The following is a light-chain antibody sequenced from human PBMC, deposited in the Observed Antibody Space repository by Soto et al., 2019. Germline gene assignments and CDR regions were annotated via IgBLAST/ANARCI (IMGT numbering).Light chain of an antibody. V-gene: IGKV1-8*01. CDR1: QGISSY. CDR2: AAS. Sequence: AIRMTQSPSSFSASTGDRVTITCRASQGISSYLAWYQQKPGKAPKLLIYAASTLQSGVPSRFSGSGSGTDFTLTISCLQSEAFATYYCQQYYSYPRTFGGGTKVEIK. CDR3: QQYYSYPRT. J-gene: IGKJ4*01.